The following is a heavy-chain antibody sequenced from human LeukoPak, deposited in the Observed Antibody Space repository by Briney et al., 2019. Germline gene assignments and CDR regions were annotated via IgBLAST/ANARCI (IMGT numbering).Heavy chain of an antibody. CDR1: GFIFSTYS. V-gene: IGHV3-30*03. Sequence: GGSLRLSCAASGFIFSTYSMNWVRQAPGKGLEWLAVISYDGGMQYSAASVQGRFTISRDNSEDTLSLQMNSLRPEDTAVYYCARDLTQFSSSWSGWYFDLWGRGTLVSVSS. D-gene: IGHD6-13*01. CDR2: ISYDGGMQ. CDR3: ARDLTQFSSSWSGWYFDL. J-gene: IGHJ2*01.